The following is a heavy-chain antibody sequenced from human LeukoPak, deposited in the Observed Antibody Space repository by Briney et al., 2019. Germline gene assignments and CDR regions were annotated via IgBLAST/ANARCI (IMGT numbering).Heavy chain of an antibody. CDR2: ISAKNGNT. CDR1: GYTFSRYG. V-gene: IGHV1-18*01. J-gene: IGHJ4*02. D-gene: IGHD1-26*01. CDR3: GRDTEWEKNPDYFDC. Sequence: ASVKVSCKASGYTFSRYGISWVRQAPGQGLEWMGWISAKNGNTIYAQKVQGRVTMTTDTSTSTAYMELRSLRSDDTGIYYCGRDTEWEKNPDYFDCWGQGTLVTVSS.